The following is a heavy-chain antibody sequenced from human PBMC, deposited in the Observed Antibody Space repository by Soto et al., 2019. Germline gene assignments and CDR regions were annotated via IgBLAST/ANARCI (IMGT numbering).Heavy chain of an antibody. CDR1: GGSISTNDW. CDR2: IHHTGSTT. D-gene: IGHD2-8*01. Sequence: QVQLQESGPGLVKPSETLSVTCAVSGGSISTNDWWTWVRQPPGKGLEWIGDIHHTGSTTNYSPSLQSRVTVSIDKSENQFSLRLTSVTAADTAVYYCATRDCTNNVCHFPWGQGTLVTVSS. CDR3: ATRDCTNNVCHFP. J-gene: IGHJ5*02. V-gene: IGHV4-4*02.